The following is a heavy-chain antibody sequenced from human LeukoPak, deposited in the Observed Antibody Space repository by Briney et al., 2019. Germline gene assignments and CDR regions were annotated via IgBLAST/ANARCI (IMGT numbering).Heavy chain of an antibody. Sequence: GSLRLSCAASRFTFSNYGMHWVRQAPGKGLEWVAFIRYDGRNKYYADSVKGRFTISRDNSKNTLYLQMNSLRAEDTAVYYCARDRPLTTVTTSLDYWGQGTLVTVSS. J-gene: IGHJ4*02. CDR1: RFTFSNYG. CDR3: ARDRPLTTVTTSLDY. D-gene: IGHD4-17*01. CDR2: IRYDGRNK. V-gene: IGHV3-30*02.